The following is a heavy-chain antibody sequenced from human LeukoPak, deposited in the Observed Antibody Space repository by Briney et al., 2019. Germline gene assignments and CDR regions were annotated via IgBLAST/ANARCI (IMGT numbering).Heavy chain of an antibody. D-gene: IGHD3-10*01. CDR1: GFTFSSYA. J-gene: IGHJ4*02. Sequence: GGSLRLSCAASGFTFSSYAMSWVRQAPGKGLEWVSAISGGGGSTYYADSVKGRFTISRDNSKNTLYLQMNSLRAEDTAVYYCAKDGTRITTTYWGQGTLVTASS. CDR2: ISGGGGST. V-gene: IGHV3-23*01. CDR3: AKDGTRITTTY.